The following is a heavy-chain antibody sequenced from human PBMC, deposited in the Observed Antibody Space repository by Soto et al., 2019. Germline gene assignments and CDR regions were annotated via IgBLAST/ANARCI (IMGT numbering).Heavy chain of an antibody. CDR3: ARDAKDIVVVPAARFDP. V-gene: IGHV4-34*01. Sequence: ETLSLTCAVYGGSFSGYYWSWIRQPPGKGLEWIGEINHSGSTNYNPSLKSRVTISVDTSKNQFSLKLSSVTAADTAVYYCARDAKDIVVVPAARFDPWGQGTLVTVSS. CDR1: GGSFSGYY. J-gene: IGHJ5*02. D-gene: IGHD2-2*01. CDR2: INHSGST.